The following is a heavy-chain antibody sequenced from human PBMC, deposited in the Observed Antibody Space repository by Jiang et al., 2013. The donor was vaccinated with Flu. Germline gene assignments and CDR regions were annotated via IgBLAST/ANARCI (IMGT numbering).Heavy chain of an antibody. J-gene: IGHJ6*02. D-gene: IGHD6-13*01. V-gene: IGHV1-18*01. CDR2: ISVYNGNT. CDR1: GYTFSSYG. Sequence: SVKVSCKASGYTFSSYGISWVRQAPGQGLEWMGWISVYNGNTKYAQKFQGRVTMTTDTSTSTAYMELRSLISDDTAVYYCARDYSSSWYGDYYYYGMDVWGQGTTVTVSS. CDR3: ARDYSSSWYGDYYYYGMDV.